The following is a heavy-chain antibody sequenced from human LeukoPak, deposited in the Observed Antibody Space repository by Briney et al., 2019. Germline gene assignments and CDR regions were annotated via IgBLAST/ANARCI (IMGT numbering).Heavy chain of an antibody. CDR3: ARSYQFDY. CDR1: GFTFSNYW. CDR2: IKQDGSEK. V-gene: IGHV3-7*01. Sequence: GGSLRLSCAASGFTFSNYWMSWFGKAPGKGLEWVASIKQDGSEKYYVDSVKGRFTISRDNAKNSLYLQMNSLRAEDTAMYYCARSYQFDYWGQGTLVTVSS. J-gene: IGHJ4*02.